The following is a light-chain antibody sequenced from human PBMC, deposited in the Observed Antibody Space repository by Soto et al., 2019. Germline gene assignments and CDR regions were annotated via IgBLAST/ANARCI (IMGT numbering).Light chain of an antibody. CDR2: KAS. V-gene: IGKV1-5*03. CDR3: QQYNDKWT. Sequence: DIQMTQSPSTLSASVGDRVTITCRDSQSISSWLAWYQQKPGKAPNLLIYKASSLQSGVPSRFSGSGSGTEFTLTISSLQPDDCGTYYCQQYNDKWTFGQGTKVEIK. CDR1: QSISSW. J-gene: IGKJ1*01.